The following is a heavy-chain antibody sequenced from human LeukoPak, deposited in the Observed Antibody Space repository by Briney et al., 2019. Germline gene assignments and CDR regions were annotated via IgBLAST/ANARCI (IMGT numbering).Heavy chain of an antibody. Sequence: GGSLRLSCAAPGFSFSGYSMNWVRQAPGRGLEWISYISSGSRTIFYADSVKGRFTISRDNAKNSLYLLMNSLRADDTAVSYCARESITGDRDFDYWGQGTLITVSS. V-gene: IGHV3-48*01. CDR1: GFSFSGYS. CDR3: ARESITGDRDFDY. CDR2: ISSGSRTI. J-gene: IGHJ4*02. D-gene: IGHD7-27*01.